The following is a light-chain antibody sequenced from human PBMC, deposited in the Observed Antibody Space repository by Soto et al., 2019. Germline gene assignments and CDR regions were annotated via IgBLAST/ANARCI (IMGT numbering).Light chain of an antibody. J-gene: IGKJ1*01. Sequence: DIQMTQSPSSLSASVGDRVTITCQASQSIRTSLNWYQQKPGKAPELLIYLASALQSGVPSRFSGSGSGTDFTLTISSLQPEDFATYYCQQSYSTPRTFGQGTRVEIK. CDR3: QQSYSTPRT. CDR2: LAS. CDR1: QSIRTS. V-gene: IGKV1-39*01.